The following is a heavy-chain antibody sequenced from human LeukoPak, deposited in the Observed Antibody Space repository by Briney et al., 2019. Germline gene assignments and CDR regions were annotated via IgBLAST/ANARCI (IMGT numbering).Heavy chain of an antibody. CDR1: GGSISSSSYY. Sequence: SETLSLTCTVSGGSISSSSYYWGWIRQPPGKGLEWIGSIYYSGSTYYNPSLKSRVTISVDTSKNQFSLKLSSVTAADTAVYYSARQPKTVIAVAGNFDYWAQGTLVSVSS. J-gene: IGHJ4*02. CDR3: ARQPKTVIAVAGNFDY. CDR2: IYYSGST. D-gene: IGHD6-19*01. V-gene: IGHV4-39*01.